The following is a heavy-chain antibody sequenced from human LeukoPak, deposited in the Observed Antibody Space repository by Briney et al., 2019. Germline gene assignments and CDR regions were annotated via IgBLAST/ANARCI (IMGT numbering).Heavy chain of an antibody. D-gene: IGHD3-22*01. J-gene: IGHJ4*02. CDR2: VFSGGTT. Sequence: GGSLRLSCAASAFTVSSNYMSWVRQAPGKGLEWVSVVFSGGTTYYADSVKGRFTISRDNSKNTLFLQMNSLRAEDTAVYYCAKDLYDSSGSRYDYWGQGTLVTVSS. CDR1: AFTVSSNY. V-gene: IGHV3-53*01. CDR3: AKDLYDSSGSRYDY.